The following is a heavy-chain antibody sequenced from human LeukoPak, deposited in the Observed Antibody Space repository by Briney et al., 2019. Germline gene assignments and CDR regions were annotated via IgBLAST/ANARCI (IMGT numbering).Heavy chain of an antibody. V-gene: IGHV1-2*06. CDR2: INPNSGGT. CDR3: ARGLGSNYYGSGSYGNFDY. J-gene: IGHJ4*02. D-gene: IGHD3-10*01. CDR1: GYTFTGYY. Sequence: ASVKVSCKASGYTFTGYYMHWVRQAPGQGLEWMGRINPNSGGTNYAQKFQGRVTMTRDTSISTAYMELSRLRSDDTAAYYCARGLGSNYYGSGSYGNFDYWGQGTLGTVSS.